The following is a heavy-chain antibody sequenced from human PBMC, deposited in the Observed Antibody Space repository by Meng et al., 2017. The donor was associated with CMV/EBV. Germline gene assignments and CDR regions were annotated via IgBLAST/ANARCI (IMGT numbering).Heavy chain of an antibody. CDR3: ARDRDDFWSGCFDC. J-gene: IGHJ4*02. Sequence: GGSLRLSCAASGFTFSSYWMSWVRQAPGKGLEWVANIKQGGSEKYYVDSVKGRFTISRDNAKNSLYLQMNSLRAEDTAVYYCARDRDDFWSGCFDCWGQGTLVTVSS. V-gene: IGHV3-7*01. D-gene: IGHD3-3*01. CDR2: IKQGGSEK. CDR1: GFTFSSYW.